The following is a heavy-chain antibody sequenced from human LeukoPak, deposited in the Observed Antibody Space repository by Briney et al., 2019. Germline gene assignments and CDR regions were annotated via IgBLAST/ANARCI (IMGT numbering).Heavy chain of an antibody. Sequence: GGSLRLSCAASGFTFSSYSMNWVRQAPGKGLEWVSSISSSSSYIYYADSVKGRFTISRDNAKNSLYLQMNSLRAEDTAVYYCARAGTIFRVGGDRWFDPWGQGTLVTVSS. J-gene: IGHJ5*02. V-gene: IGHV3-21*01. CDR1: GFTFSSYS. D-gene: IGHD3-3*01. CDR2: ISSSSSYI. CDR3: ARAGTIFRVGGDRWFDP.